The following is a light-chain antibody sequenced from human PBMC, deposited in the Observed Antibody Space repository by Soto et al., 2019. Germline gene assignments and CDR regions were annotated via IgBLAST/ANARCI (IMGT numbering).Light chain of an antibody. V-gene: IGKV1-5*03. J-gene: IGKJ1*01. CDR2: KAS. Sequence: DIQMTQSPSTLSASVGDRVTITCRASQSISVWLAWYQQKAGKAPNLLIYKASRLESGVPSRFSGSGSETEFTLTISGLQPGDSATYYCQQYNSYSPRTFGQGTKVDIK. CDR1: QSISVW. CDR3: QQYNSYSPRT.